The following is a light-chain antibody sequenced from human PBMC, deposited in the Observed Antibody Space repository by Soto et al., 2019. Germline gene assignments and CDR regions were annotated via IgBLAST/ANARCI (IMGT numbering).Light chain of an antibody. CDR1: QSVSNNY. CDR3: QQYGSSGT. J-gene: IGKJ1*01. V-gene: IGKV3-20*01. Sequence: EIVLTQSPGTLSLSPGERATLSCRASQSVSNNYLAWYQQKPGQAPRLLIYGASNRATGIPDRFSGSGSGTDFTINIRRLEPEDFAVYYCQQYGSSGTFGQGTKVDSK. CDR2: GAS.